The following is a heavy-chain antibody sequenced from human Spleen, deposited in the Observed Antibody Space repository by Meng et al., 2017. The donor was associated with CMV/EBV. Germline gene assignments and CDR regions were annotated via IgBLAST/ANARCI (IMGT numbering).Heavy chain of an antibody. CDR2: INSDGSST. CDR3: AKDKGRYCSSNSCFPYDY. Sequence: GESLKISCAASGFTFSSYWMPWVRQAPGKGLVWVSRINSDGSSTSYADSVKGRFTVSRDNSKNTLYLQMNSLGAEDTAVYYCAKDKGRYCSSNSCFPYDYWGQGTLVTVSS. CDR1: GFTFSSYW. D-gene: IGHD2-2*01. J-gene: IGHJ4*02. V-gene: IGHV3-74*01.